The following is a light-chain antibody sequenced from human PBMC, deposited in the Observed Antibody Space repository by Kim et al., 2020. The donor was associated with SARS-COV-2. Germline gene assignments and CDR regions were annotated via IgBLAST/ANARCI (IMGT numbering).Light chain of an antibody. CDR1: SDSITTNY. J-gene: IGLJ1*01. Sequence: FMLTQPHSVSGSPGKTITISCTRSSDSITTNYVQWYQQRPGSAPTTVIYEDNRRPSGVPDRFSGSIDSSSNSASLIISGLQTEDEADYYCQSYDSTDYVFGTGTKVTVL. V-gene: IGLV6-57*03. CDR2: EDN. CDR3: QSYDSTDYV.